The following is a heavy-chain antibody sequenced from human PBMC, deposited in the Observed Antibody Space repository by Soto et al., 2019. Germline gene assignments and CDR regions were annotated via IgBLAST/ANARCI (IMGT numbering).Heavy chain of an antibody. J-gene: IGHJ4*02. CDR3: AGSGPAAGY. D-gene: IGHD3-10*01. CDR1: GYTFTSSA. CDR2: ISAYNGNT. V-gene: IGHV1-18*01. Sequence: QVQLVQSGAEVKKPGASVKVSCKASGYTFTSSAISWVRQAPGQGLEWMGWISAYNGNTNYAQKLHGTVTMTADTSTTTAYMELRSLSSDDTGVYYCAGSGPAAGYWGQGTLVTVSS.